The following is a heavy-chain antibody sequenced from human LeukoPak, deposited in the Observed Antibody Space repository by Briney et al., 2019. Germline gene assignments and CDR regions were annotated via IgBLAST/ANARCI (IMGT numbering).Heavy chain of an antibody. CDR3: AKDPRNDFWSGYYNYFDY. CDR1: GFTFSSYN. Sequence: PGGSLRLSCAASGFTFSSYNMNWVRQAPGKGLEWVSFISSGSSTIYYADSVKGRFTISRDNSKNTLYLQMNSLRAEDTAVYYCAKDPRNDFWSGYYNYFDYWGQGTLVTVSS. V-gene: IGHV3-48*01. CDR2: ISSGSSTI. D-gene: IGHD3-3*01. J-gene: IGHJ4*02.